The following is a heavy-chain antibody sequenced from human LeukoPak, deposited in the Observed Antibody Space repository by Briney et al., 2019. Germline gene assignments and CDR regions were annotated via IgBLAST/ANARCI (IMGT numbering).Heavy chain of an antibody. V-gene: IGHV3-7*03. J-gene: IGHJ6*03. D-gene: IGHD3-10*01. CDR1: GFTFSSYW. CDR3: ARALITMVRGVITNRLYYHYYMDV. CDR2: IKQDGSEK. Sequence: GGSLRLSCAASGFTFSSYWMSWVRQAPGKGLEWVANIKQDGSEKYYVDSVKGRFTISRDNAKNSLYLQMNSLRSEDTAVYYCARALITMVRGVITNRLYYHYYMDVWGKGTTVTISS.